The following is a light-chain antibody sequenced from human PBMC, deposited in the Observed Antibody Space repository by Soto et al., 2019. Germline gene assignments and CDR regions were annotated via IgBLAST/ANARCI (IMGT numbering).Light chain of an antibody. V-gene: IGKV1-5*01. Sequence: DIQMTQSPSTLSASVGDRVTITCRASQSVGRSLAWYQQQRGKAPKLLIYGVSTLESGVPSRFSGFGSGTEFTLSISSLQPGDFGTYCCQQFYKGWTFGQGTRV. CDR2: GVS. CDR1: QSVGRS. J-gene: IGKJ1*01. CDR3: QQFYKGWT.